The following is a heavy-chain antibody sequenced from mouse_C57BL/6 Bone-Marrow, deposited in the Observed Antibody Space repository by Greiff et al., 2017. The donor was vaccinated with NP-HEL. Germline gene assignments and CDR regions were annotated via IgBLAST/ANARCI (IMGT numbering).Heavy chain of an antibody. J-gene: IGHJ2*01. V-gene: IGHV1-82*01. Sequence: VHLVESGPELVKPGASVKISCKASGYAFSSSWMNWVKQRPGKGLEWIGRIYPGDGDTNYNGKFKGKATLTADKSSSTAYMQLSSLTSEDSAVYFCARLEYYYGSSPYYFDYWGQGTTLTVSS. CDR3: ARLEYYYGSSPYYFDY. D-gene: IGHD1-1*01. CDR2: IYPGDGDT. CDR1: GYAFSSSW.